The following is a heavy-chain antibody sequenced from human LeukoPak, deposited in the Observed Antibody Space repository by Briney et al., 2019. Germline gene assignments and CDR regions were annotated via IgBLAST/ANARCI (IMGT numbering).Heavy chain of an antibody. CDR3: ARKEGGQLVNTRRWFDP. Sequence: GSLRLSCAASGFSLSNYWMSWIRQPPGKGLEWIGSIYYSGSTYYNPSLKSRVTISVDTSKKQVSLKVRSVTAADTAVYYCARKEGGQLVNTRRWFDPWGQGTLVTVSS. V-gene: IGHV4-39*07. CDR2: IYYSGST. D-gene: IGHD6-13*01. J-gene: IGHJ5*02. CDR1: GFSLSNYW.